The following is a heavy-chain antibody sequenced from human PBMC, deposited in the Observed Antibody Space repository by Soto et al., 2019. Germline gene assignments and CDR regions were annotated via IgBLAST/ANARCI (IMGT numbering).Heavy chain of an antibody. Sequence: EVQVVESGGGLVQHGGSLRLSCAASGFTFSSNSMNWVRHAPGKGLEWISYISSSSSTIYADYVKGRFTISRDNAKNSLYLQMNSLRDEDTAVYYCARVIWSGHLTSDLWGQGTLVTGSS. CDR1: GFTFSSNS. CDR2: ISSSSSTI. J-gene: IGHJ1*01. D-gene: IGHD3-3*01. V-gene: IGHV3-48*02. CDR3: ARVIWSGHLTSDL.